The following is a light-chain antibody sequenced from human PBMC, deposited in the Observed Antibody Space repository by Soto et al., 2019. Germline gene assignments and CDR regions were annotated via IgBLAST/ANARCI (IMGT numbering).Light chain of an antibody. CDR1: SSDIGAYNY. J-gene: IGLJ2*01. CDR2: DVS. CDR3: SSYTNISTVL. V-gene: IGLV2-14*01. Sequence: QLVLTQPASVSGSPGQSITISCTGTSSDIGAYNYVSWYQQHPGKAPKLMIYDVSNRPSGVSNRFSGSKSGNTASLTISGLQAEDEADYYCSSYTNISTVLFGGGTKVTVL.